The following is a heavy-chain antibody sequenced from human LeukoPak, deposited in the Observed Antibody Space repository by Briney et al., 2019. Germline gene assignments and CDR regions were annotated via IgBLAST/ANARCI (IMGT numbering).Heavy chain of an antibody. J-gene: IGHJ4*02. CDR1: GYTFTSYG. CDR2: ISAYNGNT. D-gene: IGHD3-10*01. V-gene: IGHV1-18*01. Sequence: ASVKVSCKASGYTFTSYGISWVRQAPGQGLEWMGWISAYNGNTNYAQKLQGRVTMTTDTSTSTAYMELRSLRSDDTAAYYCARDPYGSGSYSMDYWGQGTLVTVSS. CDR3: ARDPYGSGSYSMDY.